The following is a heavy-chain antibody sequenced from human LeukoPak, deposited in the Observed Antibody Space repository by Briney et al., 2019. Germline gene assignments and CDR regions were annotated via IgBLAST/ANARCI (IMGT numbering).Heavy chain of an antibody. D-gene: IGHD2-2*01. Sequence: PGGSLRLSCAASGFTFDDYAMHWVRQAPGKGLEWVSLISGDGGSTYYADSVKGRFTISRDNSKNSLYLQMNSLRTEDTALYYRAKDIVSQLGFDYWGQGTLVTVSS. CDR3: AKDIVSQLGFDY. J-gene: IGHJ4*02. CDR2: ISGDGGST. V-gene: IGHV3-43*02. CDR1: GFTFDDYA.